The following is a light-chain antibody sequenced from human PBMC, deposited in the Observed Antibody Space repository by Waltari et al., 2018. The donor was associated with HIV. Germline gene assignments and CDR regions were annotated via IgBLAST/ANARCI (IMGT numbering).Light chain of an antibody. CDR2: GAS. CDR3: QQLHSFPLI. V-gene: IGKV1-9*01. J-gene: IGKJ4*01. Sequence: DIPLTKSPSFLSSHSGDRVTISCRASPDISTYLAWYQQKPGDAPKLLIHGASTLHRGVTSRFSGSGSGTDFTLTIKNLRPEDFAIYYCQQLHSFPLIFGGGTKVE. CDR1: PDISTY.